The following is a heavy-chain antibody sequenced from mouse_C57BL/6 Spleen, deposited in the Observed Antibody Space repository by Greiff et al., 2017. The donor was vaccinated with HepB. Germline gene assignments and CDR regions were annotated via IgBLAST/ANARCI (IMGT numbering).Heavy chain of an antibody. Sequence: VQLQQPGAELVKPGASVKLSCKASGYTFTSYWMQWVKQRPGQGLEWIGEIDPSDSYTNYNQKFKGKATLTVDTSSSTAYMQLSSLTSEDSAVYYCARSSYYYGSSYDWYFDVWGTGTTVTVSS. CDR1: GYTFTSYW. D-gene: IGHD1-1*01. CDR2: IDPSDSYT. J-gene: IGHJ1*03. V-gene: IGHV1-50*01. CDR3: ARSSYYYGSSYDWYFDV.